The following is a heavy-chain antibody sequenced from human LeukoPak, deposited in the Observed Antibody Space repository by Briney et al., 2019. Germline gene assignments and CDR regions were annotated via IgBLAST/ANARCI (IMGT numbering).Heavy chain of an antibody. J-gene: IGHJ4*02. CDR1: GFTFSSYA. Sequence: GGSLRLSCAASGFTFSSYAMSWVRQAPGKGLEWVSAISGSGGSAYYADSVKGRFTISRDNSKNTLYLQMNSLRAEDTAVYYCAKRALVGALAVWEASPYYFDYWGQGTLVTVSS. CDR2: ISGSGGSA. CDR3: AKRALVGALAVWEASPYYFDY. V-gene: IGHV3-23*01. D-gene: IGHD1-26*01.